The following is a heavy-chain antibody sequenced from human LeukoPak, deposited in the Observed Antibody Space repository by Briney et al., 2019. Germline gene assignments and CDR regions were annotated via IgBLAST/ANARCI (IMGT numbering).Heavy chain of an antibody. CDR2: FGHNGGIT. D-gene: IGHD4/OR15-4a*01. CDR3: ARWANEERLDP. V-gene: IGHV3-74*01. Sequence: GGSLRLSCAASGFTFSNYWMHWVRQAPGKGLEWVSGFGHNGGITYSDSVKGRFTISRDNSKNTLYLEMNSLRVEDTAVYYCARWANEERLDPWGQGTLVTVSS. CDR1: GFTFSNYW. J-gene: IGHJ5*02.